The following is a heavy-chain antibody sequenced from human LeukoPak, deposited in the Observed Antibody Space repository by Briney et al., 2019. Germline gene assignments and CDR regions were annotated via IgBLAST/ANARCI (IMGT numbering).Heavy chain of an antibody. Sequence: GGSLRLSCAASGFTLRSYWMTWVRQAPGKGLERVASINQDGSEKNYVDSVKGRFTISRDNAENSLYLQMNSLRDEDTAVYYCARTRLSCDCWGQGTLVTVSS. V-gene: IGHV3-7*01. CDR3: ARTRLSCDC. CDR2: INQDGSEK. J-gene: IGHJ4*02. CDR1: GFTLRSYW.